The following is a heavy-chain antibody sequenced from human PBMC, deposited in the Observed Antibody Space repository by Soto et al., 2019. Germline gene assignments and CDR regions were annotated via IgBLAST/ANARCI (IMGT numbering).Heavy chain of an antibody. V-gene: IGHV5-10-1*01. D-gene: IGHD4-17*01. J-gene: IGHJ6*04. CDR1: GYSFTSYW. Sequence: GESLKISCKGSGYSFTSYWISWVRQMPGKGLEWMGRIEPSDSYTNYSPSFQGHVTISADKSISTAYLQWSSLKASDTAMYYCARSDYGDYYYYYYYGMDVWGEGTTVTVSS. CDR3: ARSDYGDYYYYYYYGMDV. CDR2: IEPSDSYT.